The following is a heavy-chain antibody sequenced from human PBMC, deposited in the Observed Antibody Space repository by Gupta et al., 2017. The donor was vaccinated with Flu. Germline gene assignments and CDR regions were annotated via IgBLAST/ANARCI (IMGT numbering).Heavy chain of an antibody. Sequence: QVQLVQSGAEVKKPGASVKVSCKASGYTFTGSYMHRVRQAPGQGLEWMGWINPNSGGTNYAQKFQGWVTMTRDTSISTAYMELSRLRSDDTAVYYCARSRTGDHTLDYWGQGTLVTVSS. J-gene: IGHJ4*02. D-gene: IGHD7-27*01. V-gene: IGHV1-2*04. CDR1: GYTFTGSY. CDR2: INPNSGGT. CDR3: ARSRTGDHTLDY.